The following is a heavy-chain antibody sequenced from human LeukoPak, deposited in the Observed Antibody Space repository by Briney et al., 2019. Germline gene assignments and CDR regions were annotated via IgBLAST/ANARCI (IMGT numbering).Heavy chain of an antibody. Sequence: NHGESLKISCKGSGYSFTSYWIAWVRQLPGKGLEWMGIIYPGDSDTRYGPSFQGQVTISVDKSISTAYLQWSSLKASDSAMYYCARASSAFEYWGQGTQVTVSS. V-gene: IGHV5-51*01. CDR3: ARASSAFEY. D-gene: IGHD1-26*01. CDR1: GYSFTSYW. J-gene: IGHJ4*02. CDR2: IYPGDSDT.